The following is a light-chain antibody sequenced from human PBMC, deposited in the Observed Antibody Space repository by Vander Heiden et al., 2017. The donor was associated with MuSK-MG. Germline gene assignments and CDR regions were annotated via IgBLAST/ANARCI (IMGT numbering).Light chain of an antibody. CDR3: QEVRIYT. V-gene: IGKV1-9*01. J-gene: IGKJ2*01. CDR1: QGVITY. Sequence: DIQLTQSPSFLSASVGDRVTITCRASQGVITYLAWYQQKPGNTPNLLIYAASKLESGVQSRFTGSGSGTDFTLTISSLRTEDFATYYCQEVRIYTFGPGTKMEIK. CDR2: AAS.